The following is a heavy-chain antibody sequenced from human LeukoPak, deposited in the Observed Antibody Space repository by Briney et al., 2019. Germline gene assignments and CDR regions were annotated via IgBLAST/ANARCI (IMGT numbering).Heavy chain of an antibody. CDR3: AREVGYLLGEYRLGF. V-gene: IGHV1-2*02. CDR1: GGTFSSYA. D-gene: IGHD3-10*01. CDR2: INPDSGDT. J-gene: IGHJ4*02. Sequence: ASVKVSCKASGGTFSSYAISWVRQAPGQGLEWMGGINPDSGDTKYAQKFQGRVTMTRDTSISTAYMEVSRLRFDDTAMYYCAREVGYLLGEYRLGFWGPGTLVTVSS.